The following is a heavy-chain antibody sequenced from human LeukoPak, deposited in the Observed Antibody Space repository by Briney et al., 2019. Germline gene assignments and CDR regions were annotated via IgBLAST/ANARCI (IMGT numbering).Heavy chain of an antibody. CDR2: IIPILGIA. CDR1: GGTFSSYA. V-gene: IGHV1-69*04. J-gene: IGHJ4*02. Sequence: GASVKVSCKASGGTFSSYAISWVRQAPGQGLEWMGRIIPILGIANYAQKFQGRVTITADKSTSTAYMELSSLRSDDTAVYYCARDRTVLYYGSGSPLDYWGQGTLVTVSS. D-gene: IGHD3-10*01. CDR3: ARDRTVLYYGSGSPLDY.